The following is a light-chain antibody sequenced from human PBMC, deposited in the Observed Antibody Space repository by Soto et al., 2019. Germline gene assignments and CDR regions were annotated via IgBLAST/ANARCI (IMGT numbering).Light chain of an antibody. CDR2: SKN. Sequence: QAVVSQEPSFSVSPGETVTLTCGLTSASVLTSYYPSWYQQTPGQAPRTLIYSKNIRSSGGPDRFSGPILGNKAALTITGAQADDESDYYCALYVGSGTVVFGGGTKVTVL. CDR1: SASVLTSYY. CDR3: ALYVGSGTVV. V-gene: IGLV8-61*01. J-gene: IGLJ2*01.